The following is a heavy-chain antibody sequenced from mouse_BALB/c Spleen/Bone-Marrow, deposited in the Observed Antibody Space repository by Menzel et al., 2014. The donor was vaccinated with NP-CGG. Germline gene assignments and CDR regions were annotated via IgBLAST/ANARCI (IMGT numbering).Heavy chain of an antibody. CDR1: GYTFTSYW. Sequence: QVQLQQSGAELAKPGASVKMSCKASGYTFTSYWMHWVKQRPGQGLEWIGYINPSTGYTEYNQKFKDKATLTADKSSSTAYMQLSSLTSEDSAVYYCARSSGHGGFAYWGQGTLVTVSA. J-gene: IGHJ3*01. D-gene: IGHD1-3*01. CDR3: ARSSGHGGFAY. V-gene: IGHV1-7*01. CDR2: INPSTGYT.